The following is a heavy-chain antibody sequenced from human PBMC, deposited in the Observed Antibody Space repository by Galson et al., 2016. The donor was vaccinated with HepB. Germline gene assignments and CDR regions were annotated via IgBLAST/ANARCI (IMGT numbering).Heavy chain of an antibody. D-gene: IGHD1-26*01. CDR3: ATLGRSYGNAFDI. CDR1: GASVSSGTAY. J-gene: IGHJ3*02. CDR2: IYHSGRT. Sequence: ATLSLTCTVSGASVSSGTAYWSWIRQAPGKGLELIAYIYHSGRTIYNPSLQSRVTISMDTPKNQFFLKVSSVIAADTAVYYCATLGRSYGNAFDIWGQGTMVIVSS. V-gene: IGHV4-61*01.